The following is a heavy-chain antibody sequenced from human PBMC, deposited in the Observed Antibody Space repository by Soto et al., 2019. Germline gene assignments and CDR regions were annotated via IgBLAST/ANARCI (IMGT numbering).Heavy chain of an antibody. Sequence: QVQLVQSGAEVKKPGASVKVSCKASGYTFTSYAMHWVRQAPGQRLEWMGWINAGNGNTKYSQKFQGRVTITRDTSASTAYMELSSLRSEDTAVYYCARAGDYYGSGSYLSDIWGQGTMVTVSS. CDR2: INAGNGNT. V-gene: IGHV1-3*01. CDR3: ARAGDYYGSGSYLSDI. CDR1: GYTFTSYA. D-gene: IGHD3-10*01. J-gene: IGHJ3*02.